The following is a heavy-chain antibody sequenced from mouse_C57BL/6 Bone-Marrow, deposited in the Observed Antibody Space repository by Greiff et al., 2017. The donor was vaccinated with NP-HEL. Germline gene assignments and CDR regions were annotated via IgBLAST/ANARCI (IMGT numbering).Heavy chain of an antibody. CDR2: INYDGSST. J-gene: IGHJ4*01. Sequence: EVKLVESEGGLVQPGSSMKLSCTTSGFTFSDYYMAWVRQVPEKGLDWVANINYDGSSTYYLDSLKSRFIISRDNAKNILYLQVSSLKSEDTATYYCAREGGLRRRTYAMDYWGQGTSVTVSS. CDR3: AREGGLRRRTYAMDY. V-gene: IGHV5-16*01. CDR1: GFTFSDYY. D-gene: IGHD2-4*01.